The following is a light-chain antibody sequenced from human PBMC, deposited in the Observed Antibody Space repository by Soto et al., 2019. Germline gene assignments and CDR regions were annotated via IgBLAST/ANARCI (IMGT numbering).Light chain of an antibody. V-gene: IGLV1-40*01. CDR2: GDN. CDR1: SSNIGAEYD. J-gene: IGLJ1*01. CDR3: SSYTSSSTRHV. Sequence: QSVLTQPPYLSRAPGQRVGLSCPGSSSNIGAEYDVHWYQQLPGTAPKRLIYGDNNRPSGVPDRFSGSKSGNTASLTISGLQAEDEADYYCSSYTSSSTRHVFGTGTKGTVL.